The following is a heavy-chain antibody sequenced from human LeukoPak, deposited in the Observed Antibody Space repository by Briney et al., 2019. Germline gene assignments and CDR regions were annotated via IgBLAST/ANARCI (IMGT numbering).Heavy chain of an antibody. CDR1: GFTFSSYA. V-gene: IGHV3-23*01. D-gene: IGHD2-8*01. J-gene: IGHJ6*02. CDR3: AKGVYCTNGVCEYYYYYGMDV. Sequence: PGGSLRLSCAASGFTFSSYAMSWVRQAPGKGLEWVSAISGSGGSTYYADSVKGRFTISRDNSKNTLYLQMNSLRAEDTAVYYCAKGVYCTNGVCEYYYYYGMDVWGQGTTVTVSS. CDR2: ISGSGGST.